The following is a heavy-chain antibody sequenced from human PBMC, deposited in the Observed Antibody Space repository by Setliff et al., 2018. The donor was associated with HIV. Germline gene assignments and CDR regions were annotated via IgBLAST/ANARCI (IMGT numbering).Heavy chain of an antibody. V-gene: IGHV4-38-2*02. CDR2: LYYDGNT. J-gene: IGHJ4*02. D-gene: IGHD6-19*01. CDR1: AHSIRNGYY. CDR3: ARETIRSGHPSEAGFDF. Sequence: SETLSLTCTVSAHSIRNGYYWGWIRQSPGKGLEWIGTLYYDGNTYYNPSLKSRVTMSVDTSKNQFSLNLNSVTAADTAVYYCARETIRSGHPSEAGFDFWGQGALVTVSS.